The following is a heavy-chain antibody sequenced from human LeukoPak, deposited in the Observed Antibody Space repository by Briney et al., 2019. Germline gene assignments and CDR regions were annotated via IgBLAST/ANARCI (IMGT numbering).Heavy chain of an antibody. CDR2: IYYSGST. CDR3: ARGYNANYFDY. J-gene: IGHJ4*02. D-gene: IGHD5-18*01. Sequence: SETLSLTCTVSGGSIGSSSYYWGWLRQPPGTGLEWIGSIYYSGSTYYNPSLKSRVTISVDTSKNQFSLKLSSVTAADTAVYYCARGYNANYFDYWGQGTLVTVSS. V-gene: IGHV4-39*01. CDR1: GGSIGSSSYY.